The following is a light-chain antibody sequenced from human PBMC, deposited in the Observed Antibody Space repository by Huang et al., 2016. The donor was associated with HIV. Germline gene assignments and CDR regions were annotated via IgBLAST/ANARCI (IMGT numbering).Light chain of an antibody. CDR2: AAS. J-gene: IGKJ2*01. V-gene: IGKV1-NL1*01. CDR3: QQYFSTPNT. CDR1: QCISNS. Sequence: DIQMTQSPSSLSASVSDRVTITYRASQCISNSFAWYQQKPGKAPKLLLHAASNLASGVPSRFSGIGSGTNYSLTINTVQPADFATYYCQQYFSTPNTFGQGTKLEIK.